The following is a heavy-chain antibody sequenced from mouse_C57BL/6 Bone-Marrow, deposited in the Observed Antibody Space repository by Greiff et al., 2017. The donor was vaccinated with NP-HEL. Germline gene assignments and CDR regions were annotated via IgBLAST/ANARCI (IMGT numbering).Heavy chain of an antibody. CDR1: GYTFTDYT. CDR3: ARHEGRASYYGNFVFAY. D-gene: IGHD1-1*01. CDR2: IYPGSGST. Sequence: QVQLQQSGAELVKPGASVKLSCKASGYTFTDYTIHWVKQRPGQGLEWIGWIYPGSGSTKYNEKFKDKATLTVDKSSSTVYMQLSSLTSEDSAVYFCARHEGRASYYGNFVFAYWGQGALVTVSA. J-gene: IGHJ3*01. V-gene: IGHV1-62-2*01.